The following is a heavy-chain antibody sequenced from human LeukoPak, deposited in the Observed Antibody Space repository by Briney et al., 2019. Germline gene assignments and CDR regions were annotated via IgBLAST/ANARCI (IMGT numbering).Heavy chain of an antibody. CDR1: GGTISSYY. CDR2: IYYSGST. CDR3: ARGRWRCSSTSCYSVYYYYGMDV. V-gene: IGHV4-59*01. J-gene: IGHJ6*02. D-gene: IGHD2-2*01. Sequence: SETLSLTCTVSGGTISSYYWSWIRQPPGKGLEWIGNIYYSGSTNYSPSLKSRVTISVDTSKNQFSLKLSSVTAADTAVYYCARGRWRCSSTSCYSVYYYYGMDVWGQGTTVTVSS.